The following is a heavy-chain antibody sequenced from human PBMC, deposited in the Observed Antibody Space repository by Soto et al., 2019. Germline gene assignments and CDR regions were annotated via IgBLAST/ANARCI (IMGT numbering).Heavy chain of an antibody. CDR3: ARDATDYDFWSGYYALRPLDY. J-gene: IGHJ4*02. V-gene: IGHV3-30-3*01. Sequence: PGGSLRLSCAASGFTFSSYAMHWVRQAPGKGLEWVAVISYDGSNKYYADSVKGRFTISRDNSKNTLYLQMNSLRAEDTAVYYCARDATDYDFWSGYYALRPLDYWGQGTLVTVSS. CDR1: GFTFSSYA. CDR2: ISYDGSNK. D-gene: IGHD3-3*01.